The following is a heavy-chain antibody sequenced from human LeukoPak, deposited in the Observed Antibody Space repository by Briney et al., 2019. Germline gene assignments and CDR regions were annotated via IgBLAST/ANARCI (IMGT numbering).Heavy chain of an antibody. D-gene: IGHD2-21*01. CDR2: ISAYTGNT. CDR3: ARDSPQSRLDY. J-gene: IGHJ4*02. V-gene: IGHV1-18*01. Sequence: GASVKVSCKASGYTFTTYGITWVRQAPGQGLEWMGWISAYTGNTNYAQKIQGRLTMTTDTSTSTAFMELRSLRSDDTAVYYCARDSPQSRLDYWGQGTLVTVSS. CDR1: GYTFTTYG.